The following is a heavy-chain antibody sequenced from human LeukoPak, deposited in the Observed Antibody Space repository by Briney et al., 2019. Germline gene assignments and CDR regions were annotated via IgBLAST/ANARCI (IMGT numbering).Heavy chain of an antibody. Sequence: ASETLSLTCTVSGGSISSGYWSWIRQPAGKGLEWIWRINISGSINFNPSLKSRVTMSVDTSKNQFSLKLSSVTAADTAVYYCARWSDTAMVTGGIDYWGQGTLVTVSS. J-gene: IGHJ4*02. V-gene: IGHV4-4*07. CDR3: ARWSDTAMVTGGIDY. CDR2: INISGSI. D-gene: IGHD5-18*01. CDR1: GGSISSGY.